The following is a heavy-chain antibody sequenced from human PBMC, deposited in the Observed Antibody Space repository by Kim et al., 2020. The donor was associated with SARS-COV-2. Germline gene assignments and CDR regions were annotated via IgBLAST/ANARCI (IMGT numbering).Heavy chain of an antibody. CDR3: ARGAVTTWVWYFDL. D-gene: IGHD4-17*01. J-gene: IGHJ2*01. Sequence: TPSLKRRVTLSLDRTKYQFSLKLSAVTAADTAVYYCARGAVTTWVWYFDLWGRGTLVTVSS. V-gene: IGHV4-30-2*01.